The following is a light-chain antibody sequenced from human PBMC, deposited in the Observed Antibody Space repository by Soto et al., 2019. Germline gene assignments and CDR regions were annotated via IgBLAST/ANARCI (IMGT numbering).Light chain of an antibody. CDR3: QQYGSYSPT. V-gene: IGKV1-5*01. Sequence: IQMTQSPSTLAASLGDRVTITCRASQSISSWLAWYQQKPGKAPKLLIYDASSLESGVPSRFRGSGSGTEFTLTLSSLQPDDFETYYCQQYGSYSPTFGQGTKVDIK. CDR1: QSISSW. CDR2: DAS. J-gene: IGKJ1*01.